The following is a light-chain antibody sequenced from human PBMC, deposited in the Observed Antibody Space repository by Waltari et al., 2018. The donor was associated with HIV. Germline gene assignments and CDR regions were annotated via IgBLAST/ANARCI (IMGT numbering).Light chain of an antibody. J-gene: IGKJ3*01. Sequence: DIQMTQSPSSLSASVGDRVTITCQASQDISSYLNWYHQKPGKAPKLLIYGASDLETGVPSRFSGSGSGTNFTFTITSLQPADIATYYCQQYDNVPVTFGPGTK. CDR2: GAS. V-gene: IGKV1-33*01. CDR1: QDISSY. CDR3: QQYDNVPVT.